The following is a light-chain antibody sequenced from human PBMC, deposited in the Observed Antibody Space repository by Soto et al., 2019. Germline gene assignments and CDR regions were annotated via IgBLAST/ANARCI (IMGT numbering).Light chain of an antibody. CDR1: QSVSNNY. CDR2: GAS. V-gene: IGKV3D-20*02. J-gene: IGKJ4*01. Sequence: EIVLTQSPGTLSLSPGERATLSCRASQSVSNNYLAWYQQKPGQAPRLLIYGASNMATGIPDRFSGSGSGTDFTLTISSLEPEDFAVYYCQQRSNWPPTFGGGTKVDIK. CDR3: QQRSNWPPT.